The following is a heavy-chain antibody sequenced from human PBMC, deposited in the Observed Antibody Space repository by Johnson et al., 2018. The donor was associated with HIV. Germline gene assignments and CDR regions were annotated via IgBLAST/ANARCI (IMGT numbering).Heavy chain of an antibody. V-gene: IGHV3-48*04. CDR3: ARPADYGDYSRDAFDI. CDR1: GFTFSSYA. J-gene: IGHJ3*02. CDR2: ISGSGSTI. Sequence: VQLVESGGGVVQPGRSLRLSCAASGFTFSSYAMSWVRQAPGKGLEWVSAISGSGSTIYYADSVKGRFTISRDNAKNSLYLQMNSLRVEDTALYYCARPADYGDYSRDAFDIWGQGTMVTVSS. D-gene: IGHD4-17*01.